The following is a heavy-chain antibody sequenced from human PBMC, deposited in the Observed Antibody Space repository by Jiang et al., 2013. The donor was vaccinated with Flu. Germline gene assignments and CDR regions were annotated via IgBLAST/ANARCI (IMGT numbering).Heavy chain of an antibody. D-gene: IGHD3-22*01. CDR1: GFTFSSYD. CDR3: ARGAVYYYDSSGYLFDY. J-gene: IGHJ4*02. V-gene: IGHV3-13*01. CDR2: IGTAGDT. Sequence: LSCAASGFTFSSYDMHWVRQATGKGLEWVSAIGTAGDTYYPGSVKGRFTISRENAKNSLYLQMNSLRAGDTAVYYCARGAVYYYDSSGYLFDYWGQGTLVTVSS.